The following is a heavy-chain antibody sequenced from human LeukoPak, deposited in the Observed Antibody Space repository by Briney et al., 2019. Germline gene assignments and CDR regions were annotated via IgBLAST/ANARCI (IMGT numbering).Heavy chain of an antibody. V-gene: IGHV3-23*01. CDR1: GFTFSNYD. D-gene: IGHD3-10*01. CDR3: AKDSGPGSFYPTGDEY. CDR2: ISDSGGGT. Sequence: GXSLRLSCAAPGFTFSNYDMTWVRQAPEKGLKWVSSISDSGGGTHYEDSVKGRFTISRDNSKNTLYLQMNSLRAEDTAVYYCAKDSGPGSFYPTGDEYWGQGILVTVSS. J-gene: IGHJ4*02.